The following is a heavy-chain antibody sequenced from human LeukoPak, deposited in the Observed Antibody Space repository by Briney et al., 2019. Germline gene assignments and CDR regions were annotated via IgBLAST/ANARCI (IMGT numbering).Heavy chain of an antibody. CDR3: ARTPHYCSGGSCYFDVFDM. CDR2: IYYSGST. D-gene: IGHD2-15*01. Sequence: SETLSLTWTVDARSVSSHYCSCFRQPPGKGLEWIGYIYYSGSTNYNPSLKSRVTISVDTSQNQFSLKLSSVTAADTAVYYCARTPHYCSGGSCYFDVFDMWGQGTMVTVSS. J-gene: IGHJ3*02. V-gene: IGHV4-59*02. CDR1: ARSVSSHY.